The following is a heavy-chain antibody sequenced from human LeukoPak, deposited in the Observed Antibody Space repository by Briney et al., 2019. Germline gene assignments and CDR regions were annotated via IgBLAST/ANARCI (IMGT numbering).Heavy chain of an antibody. CDR1: GCTFSSYW. D-gene: IGHD3-3*01. CDR2: IYPGDSDT. CDR3: ARQNDFRLDY. Sequence: GESLEISCQGSGCTFSSYWIGWVRQVPGKGLEWMGIIYPGDSDTRYSPSLQGQVTISVDTSIGTAYLQWSSLKASDTAIYYCARQNDFRLDYWGQGTLVTVSS. V-gene: IGHV5-51*01. J-gene: IGHJ4*02.